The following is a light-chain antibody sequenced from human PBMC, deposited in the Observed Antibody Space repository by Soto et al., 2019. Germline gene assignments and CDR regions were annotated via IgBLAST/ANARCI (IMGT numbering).Light chain of an antibody. V-gene: IGLV1-40*01. CDR1: SSNIGTNN. Sequence: VSGAPGQRVTISCTWTSSNIGTNNVHWYQHLPGAAPKVLIYANNNRPSGVPDRFSVSQSGTSASLAITGLQAEDAADYYCQSYDSNLNGLYVFGTGTMVTGL. CDR2: ANN. CDR3: QSYDSNLNGLYV. J-gene: IGLJ1*01.